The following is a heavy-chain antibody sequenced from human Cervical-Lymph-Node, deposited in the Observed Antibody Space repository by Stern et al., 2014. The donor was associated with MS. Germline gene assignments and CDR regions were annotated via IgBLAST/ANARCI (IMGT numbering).Heavy chain of an antibody. J-gene: IGHJ6*02. CDR1: GFTFSSYG. Sequence: VQLVESGGDVVQPGRPLRLSCAASGFTFSSYGMHWVRQAPGTGLEWGALISFDGSYKYYADSVKGRFTMSRDNSKNTLYLELNSLRAEDTAVYYCAKDRERQNYYYGMDVWGQGTTVTVSS. CDR3: AKDRERQNYYYGMDV. CDR2: ISFDGSYK. D-gene: IGHD1-26*01. V-gene: IGHV3-30*18.